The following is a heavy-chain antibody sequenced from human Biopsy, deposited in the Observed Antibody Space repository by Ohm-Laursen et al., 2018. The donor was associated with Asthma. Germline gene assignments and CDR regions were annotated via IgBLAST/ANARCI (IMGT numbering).Heavy chain of an antibody. V-gene: IGHV1-69*13. Sequence: GASVKASCNASGGTFSSNSINWVRQAPGQGLEWMGRIIPIFGPTNYAQKFQGRVTISADDSTSTAYMELSSLSSEDTALYYCARGPEYVRSSGALDYWGQGTLVTVSS. CDR1: GGTFSSNS. D-gene: IGHD2-2*01. CDR3: ARGPEYVRSSGALDY. CDR2: IIPIFGPT. J-gene: IGHJ4*02.